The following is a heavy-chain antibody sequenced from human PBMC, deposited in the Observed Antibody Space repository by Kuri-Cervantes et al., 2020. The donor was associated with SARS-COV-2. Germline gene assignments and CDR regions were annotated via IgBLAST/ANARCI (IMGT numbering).Heavy chain of an antibody. V-gene: IGHV3-33*06. CDR3: GKDRGVGPTTIDY. J-gene: IGHJ4*02. CDR2: IWYDGNNK. Sequence: GESLKISCAASGFKFDNYGIHWVRQAPGKGLEWVALIWYDGNNKYYTDSVNGRFTISRDNSQNTVYLQMDRLTVQDTAVYYCGKDRGVGPTTIDYWGQGTRVTVSS. CDR1: GFKFDNYG. D-gene: IGHD3-10*01.